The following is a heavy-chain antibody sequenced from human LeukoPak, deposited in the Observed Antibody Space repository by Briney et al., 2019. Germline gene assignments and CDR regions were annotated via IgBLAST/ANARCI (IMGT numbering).Heavy chain of an antibody. D-gene: IGHD3-10*02. CDR1: EFTFSTYA. Sequence: GGSLRLSCAASEFTFSTYAMSWVRQAPGKGLEWVSSISSSGGNTYYADSVKGRFTISRDNSKNTLYLQMNSLRAEDTAVYYCAKIGGTICFWGQGTLVTVSS. V-gene: IGHV3-23*01. J-gene: IGHJ4*02. CDR3: AKIGGTICF. CDR2: ISSSGGNT.